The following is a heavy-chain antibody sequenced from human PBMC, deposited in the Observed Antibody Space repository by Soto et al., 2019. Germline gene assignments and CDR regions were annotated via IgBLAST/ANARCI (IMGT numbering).Heavy chain of an antibody. CDR3: ARGCSGGSCYSSGYYYYGLDV. J-gene: IGHJ6*02. CDR1: GGIIRSYA. D-gene: IGHD2-15*01. CDR2: IIPIFGTA. V-gene: IGHV1-69*13. Sequence: PVQVSCEAFGGIIRSYASSWVRQAKGQGLEWMGGIIPIFGTANYAQKFQGRVTITADESTSTAYMELSSLRSEDTAVYYCARGCSGGSCYSSGYYYYGLDVWGQGTTVTVS.